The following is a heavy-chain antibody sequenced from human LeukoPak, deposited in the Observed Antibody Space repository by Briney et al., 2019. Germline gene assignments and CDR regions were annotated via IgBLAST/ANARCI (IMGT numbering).Heavy chain of an antibody. V-gene: IGHV1-24*01. CDR3: ATYDFWRGDAFDI. Sequence: TSVKVSCKVSGYTLTELSMHWVRQAPGKGLEWMGGFDPEDGETIYAQKFQGRVTMTEDTSTDTAYMELSSLRSEDTAVYYCATYDFWRGDAFDIWGQGTMVTVSS. D-gene: IGHD3-3*01. CDR1: GYTLTELS. CDR2: FDPEDGET. J-gene: IGHJ3*02.